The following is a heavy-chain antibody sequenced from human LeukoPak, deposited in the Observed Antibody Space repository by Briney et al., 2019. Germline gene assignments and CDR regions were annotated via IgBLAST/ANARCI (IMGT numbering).Heavy chain of an antibody. CDR1: GGSISSGSYY. V-gene: IGHV4-61*02. J-gene: IGHJ4*02. Sequence: SQTLSLTCTVSGGSISSGSYYWSWIRQPAGKGLEWIGRIYTSGSTNYNPSLKSRVTISVDTSKNQFSLKLSSVTAADTAVYYCATTLEMATTRQDYWGQGTLVTVPS. D-gene: IGHD5-24*01. CDR2: IYTSGST. CDR3: ATTLEMATTRQDY.